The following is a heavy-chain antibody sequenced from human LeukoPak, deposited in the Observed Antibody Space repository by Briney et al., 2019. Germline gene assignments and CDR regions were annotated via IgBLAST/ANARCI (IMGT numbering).Heavy chain of an antibody. V-gene: IGHV4-59*08. Sequence: SETLSLTCTVSGGSISSSYWSWIRQPPGKGLDWIGYVSHSGGTNYKPSLKSRVTISVDTSKRQFSLKLSSVTAADTAVYYCARSFDSAYYYMDVWGKGTTSPSP. CDR1: GGSISSSY. CDR3: ARSFDSAYYYMDV. CDR2: VSHSGGT. J-gene: IGHJ6*03. D-gene: IGHD3-10*01.